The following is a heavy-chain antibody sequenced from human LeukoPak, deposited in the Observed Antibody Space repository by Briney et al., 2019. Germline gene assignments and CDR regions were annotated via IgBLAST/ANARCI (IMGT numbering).Heavy chain of an antibody. V-gene: IGHV3-30-3*01. J-gene: IGHJ6*02. Sequence: RGGSLRLSCVASGFTFSSYAMHWVRQAPGKGLEWVAVIAFDGSNALYADSVKGRFTISRDISKSTLYLEMNSLKAEDSAIYYCSRGRYGDYSRSGYYYGMDVWGQGTTVTVSS. CDR2: IAFDGSNA. D-gene: IGHD4-17*01. CDR1: GFTFSSYA. CDR3: SRGRYGDYSRSGYYYGMDV.